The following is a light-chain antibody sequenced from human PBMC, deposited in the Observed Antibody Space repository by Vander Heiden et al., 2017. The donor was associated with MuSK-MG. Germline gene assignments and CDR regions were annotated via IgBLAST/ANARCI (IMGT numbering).Light chain of an antibody. V-gene: IGKV3-20*01. CDR1: QSVSSTY. CDR3: QQDDNTPRT. Sequence: EIVLTQSPGTLSLSPGERATLSCRASQSVSSTYLAWYQQKPGQAPRLLIYGASNRATGIPDRFSGSGSGTDYTLTISRLGPEDFAVYYCQQDDNTPRTFGQGTKVEIK. J-gene: IGKJ1*01. CDR2: GAS.